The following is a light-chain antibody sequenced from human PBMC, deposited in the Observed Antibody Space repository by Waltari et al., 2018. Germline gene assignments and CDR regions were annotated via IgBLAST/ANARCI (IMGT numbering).Light chain of an antibody. V-gene: IGKV1-5*01. CDR2: NAS. Sequence: IQITQSPSPLSASLGDTVIITCRASQSISSWLDWYQQKQGKAPKLLIYNASSLQSGVPSRFSGSGSGTEFTLTISSLQPEDFGTYYCLQYSSSPWTFGQGTKVEIK. CDR3: LQYSSSPWT. CDR1: QSISSW. J-gene: IGKJ1*01.